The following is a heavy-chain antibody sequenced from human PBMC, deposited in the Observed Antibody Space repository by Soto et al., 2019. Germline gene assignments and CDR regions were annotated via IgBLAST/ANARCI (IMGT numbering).Heavy chain of an antibody. CDR3: ARSQPREARYYHSTAYSH. D-gene: IGHD3-22*01. CDR2: VSYSADRT. V-gene: IGHV3-23*01. Sequence: HPGGSLRLSCAASGFTFSTYTMTWVRQAPGKGLEWVSTVSYSADRTYYADSVEGRFTLSGDNSQNTLFLQMNSLRAEDTAVYYCARSQPREARYYHSTAYSHWGQGTLVTVSS. CDR1: GFTFSTYT. J-gene: IGHJ1*01.